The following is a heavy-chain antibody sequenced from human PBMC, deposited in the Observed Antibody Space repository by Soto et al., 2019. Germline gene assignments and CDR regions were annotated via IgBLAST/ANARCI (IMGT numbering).Heavy chain of an antibody. CDR3: TRDASRDSSARGWFDP. CDR2: MSSNSAYI. D-gene: IGHD6-13*01. V-gene: IGHV3-21*02. J-gene: IGHJ5*02. CDR1: GFTFRSFT. Sequence: EVQLVESGGGLVKPGGSLRLSCAASGFTFRSFTRNWVRQAPGKGLEWVSTMSSNSAYIYYTDALRGRFTISRDNAKNSLHLQMNSLRAEDTAVYYCTRDASRDSSARGWFDPWGPGTLVTVTS.